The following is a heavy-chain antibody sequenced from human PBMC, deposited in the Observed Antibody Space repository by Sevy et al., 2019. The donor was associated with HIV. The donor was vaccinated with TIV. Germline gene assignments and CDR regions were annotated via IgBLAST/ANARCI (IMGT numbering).Heavy chain of an antibody. CDR1: GFTFSDYS. Sequence: GGSLRLSCAASGFTFSDYSMHWVRQAPGKGLEWVAIISYDGRNNKYNSDSVKGRFTISRDNSKNTLFLQMNSLRAEDSAIYYCARDRGEILRSAFDYWGQGTLVTVSS. J-gene: IGHJ4*02. CDR3: ARDRGEILRSAFDY. CDR2: ISYDGRNNK. D-gene: IGHD3-16*01. V-gene: IGHV3-30*14.